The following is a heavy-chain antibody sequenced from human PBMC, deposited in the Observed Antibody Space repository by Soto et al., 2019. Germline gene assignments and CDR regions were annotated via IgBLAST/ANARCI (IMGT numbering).Heavy chain of an antibody. J-gene: IGHJ4*02. D-gene: IGHD3-10*01. CDR2: IYWDDDE. Sequence: QITLKESGPTLVKPTQTLTLTCTFSGFSLSSSGVGVGWIRQPPGKALEWLALIYWDDDERYSPSLKNRLTITKDTSKNQVVLKMTNMDPVDTATYYCAHMDYGSARHYSWGQGTLVTVSS. CDR1: GFSLSSSGVG. V-gene: IGHV2-5*02. CDR3: AHMDYGSARHYS.